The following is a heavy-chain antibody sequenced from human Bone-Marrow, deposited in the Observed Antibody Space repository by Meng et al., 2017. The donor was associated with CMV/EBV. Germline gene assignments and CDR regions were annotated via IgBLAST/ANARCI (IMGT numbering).Heavy chain of an antibody. Sequence: GGSLRLSCKASGYTFTSYDINWVRQATGQGLEWMGWMNPNSGNTGYAQKFQGRVTITRNTSISTAYMELSSLRSEDTAVYYCARGRTLGDYWGQGTLVTVSS. J-gene: IGHJ4*02. D-gene: IGHD3-16*01. CDR1: GYTFTSYD. CDR2: MNPNSGNT. CDR3: ARGRTLGDY. V-gene: IGHV1-8*03.